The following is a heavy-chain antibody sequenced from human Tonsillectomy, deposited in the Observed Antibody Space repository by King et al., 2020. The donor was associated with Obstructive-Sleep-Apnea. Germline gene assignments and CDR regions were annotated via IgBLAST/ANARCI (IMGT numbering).Heavy chain of an antibody. Sequence: QLVQSGAEVKKPGASVKVSCKASGYTFTSYDINWVRQATGQGLEWMGWMNPNSGITGYAQKFQGRVTMTSNTSINTAYMELSSLRSEDTAVYYCARTTTLATIIHSWGQGTLVPASS. V-gene: IGHV1-8*01. CDR1: GYTFTSYD. D-gene: IGHD5-24*01. CDR3: ARTTTLATIIHS. CDR2: MNPNSGIT. J-gene: IGHJ4*02.